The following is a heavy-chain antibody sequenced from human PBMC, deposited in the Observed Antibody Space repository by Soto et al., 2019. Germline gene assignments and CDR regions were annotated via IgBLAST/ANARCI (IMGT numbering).Heavy chain of an antibody. D-gene: IGHD5-12*01. V-gene: IGHV1-24*01. CDR1: GYTLTELS. Sequence: QVRLVQSGAEVKKPGASVKVSCKVSGYTLTELSMHWVRQAPGKGLEWTGGFDPEDGETIYAQKFQGRVTMTEDTSTDTADMELSSLRSEDTAVYYWATVSGRYGGGNNPPLDYWGQGTLVTVSS. J-gene: IGHJ4*02. CDR3: ATVSGRYGGGNNPPLDY. CDR2: FDPEDGET.